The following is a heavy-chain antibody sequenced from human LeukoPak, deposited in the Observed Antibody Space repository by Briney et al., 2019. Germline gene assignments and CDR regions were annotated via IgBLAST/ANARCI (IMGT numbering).Heavy chain of an antibody. CDR3: ARDYYDSSGYHTLDY. CDR1: GFTFSSYA. J-gene: IGHJ4*02. D-gene: IGHD3-22*01. CDR2: ISGSGGST. Sequence: GSLRLSCAASGFTFSSYAMSWVRQAPGKGLEWVSAISGSGGSTYYADSVKGRFTISRDNAKNSLYLQMNSLRAEDTAVYYCARDYYDSSGYHTLDYWGQGTLVTVSS. V-gene: IGHV3-23*01.